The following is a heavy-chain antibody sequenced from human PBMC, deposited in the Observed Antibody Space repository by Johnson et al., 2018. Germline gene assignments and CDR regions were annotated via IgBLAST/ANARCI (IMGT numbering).Heavy chain of an antibody. D-gene: IGHD2-2*01. CDR1: GFTFSSYA. CDR2: VIGSGSST. Sequence: VQLVESGGGLVQPGGSLRLSCAASGFTFSSYAMSWVRQAPGKGLEWVSTVIGSGSSTYYADSVKGRFTISRDNSKNTVYLQTNSLRAEVTAVYYFAKKHCSSDFSLGLLGYFPHWGQGTLVTVSS. J-gene: IGHJ1*01. V-gene: IGHV3-23*04. CDR3: AKKHCSSDFSLGLLGYFPH.